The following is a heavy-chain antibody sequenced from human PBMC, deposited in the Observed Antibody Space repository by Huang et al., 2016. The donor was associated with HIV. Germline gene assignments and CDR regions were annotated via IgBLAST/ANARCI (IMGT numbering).Heavy chain of an antibody. CDR1: GYTFTSYG. J-gene: IGHJ3*02. V-gene: IGHV1-18*01. D-gene: IGHD3-22*01. CDR3: ARDPKYHRIGYYRQRRGIDI. Sequence: QIQLMQSGPELKQPGASVKVSCKASGYTFTSYGITWVRQAPGQGPEWMGWSSAPRGDTEYAQKFQGRVTLTTDTSTNIAYMELRSLRSDDTAKYYCARDPKYHRIGYYRQRRGIDIWGQGTMVIVSS. CDR2: SSAPRGDT.